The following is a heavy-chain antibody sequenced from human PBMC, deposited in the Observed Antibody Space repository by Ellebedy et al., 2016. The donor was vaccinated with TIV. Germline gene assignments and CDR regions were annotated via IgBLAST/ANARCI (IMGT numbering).Heavy chain of an antibody. CDR3: ARDFTTIRGVMNPFDY. CDR1: GDSVSGNSAA. J-gene: IGHJ4*02. V-gene: IGHV6-1*01. Sequence: SQTLSLTXXISGDSVSGNSAAWSWPRQSPSRGLQWLGRTHYRSKWYTYYAESVKSRITINQDTSKNQFSLQLNSVTPEDTAVYYCARDFTTIRGVMNPFDYWGQGFLVTVSS. CDR2: THYRSKWYT. D-gene: IGHD3-10*01.